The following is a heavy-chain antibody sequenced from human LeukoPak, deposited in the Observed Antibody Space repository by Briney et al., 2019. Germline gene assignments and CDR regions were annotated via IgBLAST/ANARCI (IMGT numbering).Heavy chain of an antibody. CDR2: IYPGDSDA. V-gene: IGHV5-51*01. Sequence: GESLKISCKGSGYSFTNYWIGWVRQMPGKGLKWMGIIYPGDSDARYSPSFQGQVTISADKSISTAYLQWSSLKASDTAMYYCARHISKPTMVKRGSYYYMDFWGKGTTVTVSS. CDR1: GYSFTNYW. CDR3: ARHISKPTMVKRGSYYYMDF. J-gene: IGHJ6*03. D-gene: IGHD4-23*01.